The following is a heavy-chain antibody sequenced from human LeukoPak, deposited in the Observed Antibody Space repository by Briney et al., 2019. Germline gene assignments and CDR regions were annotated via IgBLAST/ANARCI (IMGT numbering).Heavy chain of an antibody. Sequence: SQTLSLTCTVSGGSISSGSYYWSWIRQPAGKGLEWIGRIYTSGSTNYNPSLKSRVTISVDTSKNQFSLKLSSVTAADTAVYYCAREEGGAGKVAFDIWGQGTMVTVSS. J-gene: IGHJ3*02. CDR2: IYTSGST. CDR3: AREEGGAGKVAFDI. V-gene: IGHV4-61*02. CDR1: GGSISSGSYY. D-gene: IGHD1-26*01.